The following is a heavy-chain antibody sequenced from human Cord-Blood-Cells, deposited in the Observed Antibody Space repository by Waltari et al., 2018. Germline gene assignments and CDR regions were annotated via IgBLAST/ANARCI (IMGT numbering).Heavy chain of an antibody. Sequence: QVQLQESGPGLVKPSETLSLTCTVPGCPISSYFWSWIRQPPGKGLEWIGYIYYSGSTNYNPSLKRRVTISVDTSKNQFSLKLSSVTAADTAVYYCARAYADPANLDYWGQGTLVTVSS. J-gene: IGHJ4*02. CDR2: IYYSGST. V-gene: IGHV4-59*01. CDR1: GCPISSYF. D-gene: IGHD4-17*01. CDR3: ARAYADPANLDY.